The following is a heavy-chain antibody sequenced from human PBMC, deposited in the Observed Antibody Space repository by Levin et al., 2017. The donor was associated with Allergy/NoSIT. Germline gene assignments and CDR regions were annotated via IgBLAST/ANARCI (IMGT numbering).Heavy chain of an antibody. J-gene: IGHJ4*02. Sequence: PGGSLRLSCTASGFSLRSYSVNWVRQAPGKGLEWVSSIGSSSAYIYYADSVKGRFTTSRDNAKNSLYLQLNSLRAEDTGVYYCARGMETFEFWSPSEYWGQGTLVTVSS. CDR1: GFSLRSYS. CDR3: ARGMETFEFWSPSEY. V-gene: IGHV3-21*01. CDR2: IGSSSAYI. D-gene: IGHD3-3*01.